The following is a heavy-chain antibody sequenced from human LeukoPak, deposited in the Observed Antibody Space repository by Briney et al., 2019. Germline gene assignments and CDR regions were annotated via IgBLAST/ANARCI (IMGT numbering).Heavy chain of an antibody. D-gene: IGHD1-26*01. CDR2: ISGSGGST. CDR3: AKDPSPWLWELPYYFDY. J-gene: IGHJ4*02. CDR1: GFTFSSYA. V-gene: IGHV3-23*01. Sequence: GGSLRLSCAASGFTFSSYAMSWVRQAPGKGLEWVSAISGSGGSTYYADSVKGRFTISRDNSKNTLYLQMNSLRAEDTAVYYCAKDPSPWLWELPYYFDYWGQGTLVTVSS.